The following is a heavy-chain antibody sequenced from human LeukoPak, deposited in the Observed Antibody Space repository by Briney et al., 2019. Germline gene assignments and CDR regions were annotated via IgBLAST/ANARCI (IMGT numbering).Heavy chain of an antibody. J-gene: IGHJ4*02. V-gene: IGHV4-31*03. Sequence: SQTLSLTCTVSGGSVSSGGYYWSWIRQHPGQGLEWIGYIYYSGSTYYNPSLQSRVTISVDTSKNHFSLKLSSVTAADTAVYYCARSAQTVTTFPLDYWGQGTLVTVSS. D-gene: IGHD4-17*01. CDR2: IYYSGST. CDR3: ARSAQTVTTFPLDY. CDR1: GGSVSSGGYY.